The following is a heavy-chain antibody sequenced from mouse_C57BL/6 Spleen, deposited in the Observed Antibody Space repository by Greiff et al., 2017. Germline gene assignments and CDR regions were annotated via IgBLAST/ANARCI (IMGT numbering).Heavy chain of an antibody. D-gene: IGHD5-1*01. Sequence: EVQVVESGGGLVKPGGSLKLSCAASGFTFSSYAMSWVRQTPETRLAWVATISDGGSYTYSPDHVKGRFPISRENAKNNLNLQMSHLKSEDTAMYYCARDEYGGFAYWGQGTLVTVSA. CDR1: GFTFSSYA. J-gene: IGHJ3*01. V-gene: IGHV5-4*01. CDR3: ARDEYGGFAY. CDR2: ISDGGSYT.